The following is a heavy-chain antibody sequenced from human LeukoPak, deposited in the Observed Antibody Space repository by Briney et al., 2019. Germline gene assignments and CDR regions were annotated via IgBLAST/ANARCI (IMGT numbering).Heavy chain of an antibody. V-gene: IGHV3-66*01. J-gene: IGHJ4*02. Sequence: GGSLRLSCAASGFTVRSNYMSWVRQAPGKGLEWVSVIYSGGSTYHADSVKGRFTISRDDSKNTLFLQMNNLRAEDTAVYYCAREDYYFDSSGTHYFDYWGQGTLVTVSS. CDR1: GFTVRSNY. CDR3: AREDYYFDSSGTHYFDY. CDR2: IYSGGST. D-gene: IGHD3-22*01.